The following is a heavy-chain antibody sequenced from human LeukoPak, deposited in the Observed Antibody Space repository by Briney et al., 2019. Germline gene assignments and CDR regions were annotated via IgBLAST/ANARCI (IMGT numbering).Heavy chain of an antibody. V-gene: IGHV3-23*01. CDR3: AKGQGYCSGGSCYGTDY. Sequence: QPWGSLRLSCAASGFTFSNYAMSWVRQAPGKGLEWVSAISGSGGSTYYADSVKGRFTISRDNSKNTLYLQMNSLRAEDTAVYYCAKGQGYCSGGSCYGTDYWGQGTLVTVSS. CDR2: ISGSGGST. D-gene: IGHD2-15*01. CDR1: GFTFSNYA. J-gene: IGHJ4*02.